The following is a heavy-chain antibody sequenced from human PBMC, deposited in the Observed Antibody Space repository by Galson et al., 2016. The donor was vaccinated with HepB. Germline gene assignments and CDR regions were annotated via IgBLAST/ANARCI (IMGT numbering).Heavy chain of an antibody. J-gene: IGHJ4*02. D-gene: IGHD6-6*01. CDR1: GYMFSIDV. CDR3: ARFIAARRMDY. V-gene: IGHV1-18*01. Sequence: SVKVSCKASGYMFSIDVIAWVRQAPGQGLEWMGWLHINNGNTKYAENFQGRVTMATDASTSTVYMELRSLRSDDTAVYYCARFIAARRMDYWGQGTLVIVSS. CDR2: LHINNGNT.